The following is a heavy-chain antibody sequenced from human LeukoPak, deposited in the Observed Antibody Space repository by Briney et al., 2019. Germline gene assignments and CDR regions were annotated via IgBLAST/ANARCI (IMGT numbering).Heavy chain of an antibody. D-gene: IGHD3-10*01. CDR1: GFTFSSYW. V-gene: IGHV3-7*01. J-gene: IGHJ4*02. Sequence: GGSLRLSCAASGFTFSSYWMSWVRQAPGKGLEWVANIKQDGSEKYYVDSVKGRFTISRDNAKNSLYLQMNSLRAEDTAAYYCARDSDYYGSGIFDYWGQGTLVTVSS. CDR3: ARDSDYYGSGIFDY. CDR2: IKQDGSEK.